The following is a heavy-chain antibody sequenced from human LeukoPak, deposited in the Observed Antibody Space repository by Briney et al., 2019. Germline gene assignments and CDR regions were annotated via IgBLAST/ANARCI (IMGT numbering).Heavy chain of an antibody. CDR2: ICPGDSDT. D-gene: IGHD6-19*01. CDR3: ALAGNDAFDI. V-gene: IGHV5-51*01. J-gene: IGHJ3*02. Sequence: GESLKISCKGSGYSYTSYWIGWVRQMPGKGLEWMGIICPGDSDTSYSPSFQGQATISADKSISTAYLQWSSLKASDTAMYYCALAGNDAFDIWGQGTMVTVSS. CDR1: GYSYTSYW.